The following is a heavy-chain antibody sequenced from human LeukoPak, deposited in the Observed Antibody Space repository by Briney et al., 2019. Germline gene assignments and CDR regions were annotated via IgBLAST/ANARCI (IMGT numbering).Heavy chain of an antibody. V-gene: IGHV3-74*01. CDR1: GFTLTSYW. CDR2: ITSDGSST. D-gene: IGHD2-21*02. J-gene: IGHJ5*02. Sequence: SGGSLRLSCAASGFTLTSYWMHWVRQAPGKGLVWVSRITSDGSSTSYADSVKGRFTISRDNAKNSLYLQMNSLRAEDTAVYYCARDLAYCGGDCFGNWFDPWGQGTLVTVSS. CDR3: ARDLAYCGGDCFGNWFDP.